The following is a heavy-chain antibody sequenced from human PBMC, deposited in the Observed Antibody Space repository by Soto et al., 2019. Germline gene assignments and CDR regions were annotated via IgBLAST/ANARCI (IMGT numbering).Heavy chain of an antibody. V-gene: IGHV3-23*01. CDR2: ISASGGTT. J-gene: IGHJ4*02. D-gene: IGHD2-15*01. CDR3: AKWRYCSGGTCYSDS. CDR1: GFTFSTYA. Sequence: GGSLRLSCAASGFTFSTYAMSWVRQAPGRGLEWVSAISASGGTTHYADSVKGRFTISRDNSRNTLSLQMNSLRAEDTAVYYCAKWRYCSGGTCYSDSWGQGTLVTVSS.